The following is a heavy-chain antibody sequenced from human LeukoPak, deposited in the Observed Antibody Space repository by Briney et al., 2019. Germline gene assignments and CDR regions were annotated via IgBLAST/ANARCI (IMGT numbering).Heavy chain of an antibody. CDR3: ANEVRPNDY. Sequence: PGGSLRLSCAASGFTVSSNCVNWVRQAPGKGLKWVSSIDISGGSTYYADSVKGRFTISRDNSKNTLYLQMNSLRGEDTALYFCANEVRPNDYWGQGTLVTVSS. V-gene: IGHV3-23*01. J-gene: IGHJ4*02. D-gene: IGHD4/OR15-4a*01. CDR1: GFTVSSNC. CDR2: IDISGGST.